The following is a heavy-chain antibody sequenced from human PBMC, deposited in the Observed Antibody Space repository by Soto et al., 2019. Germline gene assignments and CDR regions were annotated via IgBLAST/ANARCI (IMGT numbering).Heavy chain of an antibody. CDR2: ISYDGSNK. V-gene: IGHV3-30-3*01. CDR3: ARDTTPVYGVY. J-gene: IGHJ4*02. CDR1: GFTFSSYA. D-gene: IGHD4-17*01. Sequence: QVQLVESGGGVVQPGRSLRLSCAASGFTFSSYAMHWVRQAPGKGLEWVAVISYDGSNKYYADSVKGRFTISRDNSKNTLDLQMNSLRAEDTAVYYCARDTTPVYGVYWGQGTLVTVSS.